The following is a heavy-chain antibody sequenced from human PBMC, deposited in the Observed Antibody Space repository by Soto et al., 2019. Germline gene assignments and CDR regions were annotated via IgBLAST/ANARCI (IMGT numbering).Heavy chain of an antibody. CDR1: GFTFSDYY. CDR2: ISSSSSYT. J-gene: IGHJ4*02. V-gene: IGHV3-11*03. CDR3: GLQNVQYYYDSSGYLVPFDY. D-gene: IGHD3-22*01. Sequence: PGGSLRLSCAASGFTFSDYYMSWIRQAPGKGLEWVSYISSSSSYTNYADSVKGRFTISRDNSKNTLYLQMNSLRAEDTAVYYCGLQNVQYYYDSSGYLVPFDYWGQGTLVTVSS.